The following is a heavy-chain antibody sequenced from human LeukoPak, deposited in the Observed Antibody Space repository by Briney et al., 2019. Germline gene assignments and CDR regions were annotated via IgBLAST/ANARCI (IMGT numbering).Heavy chain of an antibody. CDR1: GFTFSSYG. V-gene: IGHV3-23*01. CDR3: AKRPPPTGNNWNDRCFDY. J-gene: IGHJ4*02. CDR2: ISGSGGST. Sequence: PGGSLRLSCAASGFTFSSYGMSWVRQAPGKGLECVSGISGSGGSTYYADSVKGRFTISRDNSKNTLYLQMNSLRAEDTAVYYCAKRPPPTGNNWNDRCFDYWGQGTLVTVSS. D-gene: IGHD1-1*01.